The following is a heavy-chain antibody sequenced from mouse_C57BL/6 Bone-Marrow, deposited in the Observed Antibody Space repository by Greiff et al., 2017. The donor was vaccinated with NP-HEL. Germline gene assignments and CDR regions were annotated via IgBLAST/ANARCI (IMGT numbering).Heavy chain of an antibody. CDR3: ARGAVVPFDY. CDR2: INPYNGGT. J-gene: IGHJ2*01. V-gene: IGHV1-19*01. Sequence: VHVKQSGPVLVRPGASVKMSCKASGYTFTDYYMNWVKQSHGKSLEWIGVINPYNGGTSYNQKFKGKATLTVDKSSSTAYMELNSLTSEDSAVYYCARGAVVPFDYWGQGTTLTVSS. CDR1: GYTFTDYY. D-gene: IGHD1-1*01.